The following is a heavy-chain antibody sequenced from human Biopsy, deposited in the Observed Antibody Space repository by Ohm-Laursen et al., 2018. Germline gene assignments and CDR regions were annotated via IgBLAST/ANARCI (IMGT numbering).Heavy chain of an antibody. D-gene: IGHD3-9*01. Sequence: SSVKVPCKAPGGIFSNYGVNWVRQAPGQGLEWLGGNIPILGTGNYAQKFQDRVTVAADTSTSTATMELRSLRSDDTAVYYCATKLTGYFHHWGQGTLVIVSS. CDR3: ATKLTGYFHH. CDR2: NIPILGTG. V-gene: IGHV1-69*06. CDR1: GGIFSNYG. J-gene: IGHJ1*01.